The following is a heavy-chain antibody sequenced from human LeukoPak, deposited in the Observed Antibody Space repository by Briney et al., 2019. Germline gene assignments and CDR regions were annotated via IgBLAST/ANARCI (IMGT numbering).Heavy chain of an antibody. J-gene: IGHJ5*02. Sequence: PSETLSLTCTVSGGSISSYYWSWIRQPPGKGLEWIGYIYYSGSTNYNPSLKSRVTISVDTSKNQFSLKLSSVTAADTAVYYCARGRSSNWLDPWGQGTLVTVSS. CDR1: GGSISSYY. CDR2: IYYSGST. V-gene: IGHV4-59*01. CDR3: ARGRSSNWLDP.